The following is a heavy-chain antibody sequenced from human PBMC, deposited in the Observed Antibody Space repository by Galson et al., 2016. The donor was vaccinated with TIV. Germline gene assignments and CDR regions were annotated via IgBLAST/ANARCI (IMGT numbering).Heavy chain of an antibody. CDR1: GYTFSKYG. CDR3: AVWSNIYYFAL. CDR2: ISGDSGNT. J-gene: IGHJ4*02. D-gene: IGHD2-21*01. V-gene: IGHV1-18*04. Sequence: SVKVSCKASGYTFSKYGISWVRQAPGQGLEWMGWISGDSGNTDYARKFQGRVTMTRDTSTSTVYMELSSLRSGDTAVFYCAVWSNIYYFALWGQGTLITVSS.